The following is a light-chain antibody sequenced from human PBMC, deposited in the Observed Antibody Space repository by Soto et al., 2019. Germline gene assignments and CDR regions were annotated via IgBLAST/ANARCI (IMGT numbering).Light chain of an antibody. CDR1: QSVSSSY. V-gene: IGKV3-20*01. CDR3: QQYGSSPRT. J-gene: IGKJ1*01. CDR2: GAS. Sequence: EIVLTQSPGTLSLSPGERATLSCRASQSVSSSYLAWYQQKPGQAPRLLIYGASSRATGIPDRFSGSGSGTDFTLTISRLELEDFAVYYCQQYGSSPRTFAQGPKVAIK.